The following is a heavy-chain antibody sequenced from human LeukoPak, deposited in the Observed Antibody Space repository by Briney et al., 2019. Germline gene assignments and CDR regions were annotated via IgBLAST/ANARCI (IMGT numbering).Heavy chain of an antibody. V-gene: IGHV3-66*01. D-gene: IGHD3-16*01. CDR3: SLGQAHGMDV. J-gene: IGHJ6*02. Sequence: GGSLRLSCAASGFIVSGDFMSWVRQAPGKGLEWVSVIYSDGSTYYADSVKGRFTISRDNSKNTLDLQMNSLRAEDTAVYYCSLGQAHGMDVWGQGTTVTVSS. CDR2: IYSDGST. CDR1: GFIVSGDF.